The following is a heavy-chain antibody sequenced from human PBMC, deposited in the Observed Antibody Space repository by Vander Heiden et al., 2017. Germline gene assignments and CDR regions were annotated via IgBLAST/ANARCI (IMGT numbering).Heavy chain of an antibody. CDR1: GFTFSSYA. CDR2: ISYDGSNK. D-gene: IGHD3-3*01. CDR3: ARDLGGITIFGVVSPPWYYYGMDV. J-gene: IGHJ6*02. V-gene: IGHV3-30*01. Sequence: VVQPGRSLRLSCAASGFTFSSYALHWVRQAPGKGLEWVAVISYDGSNKDYADSVKGRFTISRDNSKNTLYLQMNSLRAEDTAVYYCARDLGGITIFGVVSPPWYYYGMDVWGQGTTVTVSS.